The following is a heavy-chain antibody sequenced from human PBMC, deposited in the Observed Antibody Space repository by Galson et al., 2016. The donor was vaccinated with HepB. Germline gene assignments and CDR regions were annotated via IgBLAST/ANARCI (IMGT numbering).Heavy chain of an antibody. D-gene: IGHD5-18*01. CDR3: ASQQLWPSFDY. J-gene: IGHJ4*02. Sequence: SLRLSCAASGFTFSSYVMSWVRQAPGQGLEWVSGIVGSGGTTYYAEFVQGRFIVSRDNSKNILHLQMDSLRVEDTAIYYCASQQLWPSFDYWGQGILVTVSS. CDR2: IVGSGGTT. CDR1: GFTFSSYV. V-gene: IGHV3-23*01.